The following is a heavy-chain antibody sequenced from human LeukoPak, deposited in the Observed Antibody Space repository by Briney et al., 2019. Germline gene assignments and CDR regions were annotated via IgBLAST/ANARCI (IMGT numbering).Heavy chain of an antibody. Sequence: GSSVRVSCKASGGTFSSHAISWVRQAPGQGLEWMGGIIPIFGTANYAQKFQGRVTITTDESTSTAYMELSSLRSEDTAVYYCARSVIGYSSGYFDYWGQGTLVTVSS. CDR3: ARSVIGYSSGYFDY. V-gene: IGHV1-69*05. J-gene: IGHJ4*02. CDR1: GGTFSSHA. D-gene: IGHD6-19*01. CDR2: IIPIFGTA.